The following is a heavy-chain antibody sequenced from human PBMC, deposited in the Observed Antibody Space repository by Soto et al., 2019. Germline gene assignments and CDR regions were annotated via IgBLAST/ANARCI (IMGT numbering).Heavy chain of an antibody. CDR1: GGSISSSNW. CDR3: ARVSGSYYYGMDV. D-gene: IGHD1-26*01. V-gene: IGHV4-4*02. Sequence: SETLSLTCAVSGGSISSSNWWSWVRQPPGKGLEWIGEIYHSGSTNYNPSLKSRVTVSVDKSKNQFSLKLSSVTAADTAVYYCARVSGSYYYGMDVWGQGITVTVSS. J-gene: IGHJ6*02. CDR2: IYHSGST.